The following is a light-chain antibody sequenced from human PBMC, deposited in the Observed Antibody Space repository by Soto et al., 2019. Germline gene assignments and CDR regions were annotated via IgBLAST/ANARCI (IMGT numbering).Light chain of an antibody. Sequence: DIVMTQSPLSLPVTPGEPASISCRSSQSLLHSIGYNYLDWYLQKPGQSPQLLIYLGSNRASGVPDRFSGSGSGTDCTLNSSRVEAEDVGVYYCMQALQTPLTFGQGTKLEIK. CDR3: MQALQTPLT. CDR2: LGS. V-gene: IGKV2-28*01. J-gene: IGKJ2*01. CDR1: QSLLHSIGYNY.